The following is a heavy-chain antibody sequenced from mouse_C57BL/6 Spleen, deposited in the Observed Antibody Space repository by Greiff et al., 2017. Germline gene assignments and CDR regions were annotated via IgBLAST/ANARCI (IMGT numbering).Heavy chain of an antibody. CDR2: ISSGSSTL. Sequence: EVKLVESGGGLVKPGGSLKLSCAASGFTFSDYGMHWVRQAPEKGLEWVAYISSGSSTLYYADTVKGRFTISRDNAKNTLFLQMTSLRSEDTAMYYCAREGTYYDYEGFAYWGQGTLVTVSA. D-gene: IGHD2-4*01. CDR1: GFTFSDYG. V-gene: IGHV5-17*01. J-gene: IGHJ3*01. CDR3: AREGTYYDYEGFAY.